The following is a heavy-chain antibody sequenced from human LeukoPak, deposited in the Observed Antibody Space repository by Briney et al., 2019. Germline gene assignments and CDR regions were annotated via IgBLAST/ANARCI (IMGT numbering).Heavy chain of an antibody. CDR1: GYTFTSYD. J-gene: IGHJ4*02. V-gene: IGHV1-8*03. CDR2: MDPNSGNT. D-gene: IGHD3-16*01. CDR3: ARTGGDSIDY. Sequence: ASVKLSCNASGYTFTSYDINWMRHAPGQGLEWMGWMDPNSGNTGYAQKFQGRVTITRNTSISTAYMELSSLRSEDTAVSYCARTGGDSIDYWGQGTLVTVSS.